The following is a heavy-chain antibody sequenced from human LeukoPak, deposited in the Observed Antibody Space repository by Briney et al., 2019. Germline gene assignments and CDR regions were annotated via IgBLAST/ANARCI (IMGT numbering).Heavy chain of an antibody. D-gene: IGHD2-21*02. J-gene: IGHJ4*02. CDR3: ATDRDNSDWQKRFDS. CDR2: INQDASET. Sequence: GGSLRLSCAASGFTFSTYWMNWYRQAPGKGLEWVGNINQDASETNYVDSVRGRFTISRDNAKNSLHLQMNSLRAEDTAVYYCATDRDNSDWQKRFDSWGQGTLVTVSS. V-gene: IGHV3-7*01. CDR1: GFTFSTYW.